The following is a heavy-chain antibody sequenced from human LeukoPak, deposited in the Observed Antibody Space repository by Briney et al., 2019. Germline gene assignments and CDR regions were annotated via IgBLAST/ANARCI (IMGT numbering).Heavy chain of an antibody. J-gene: IGHJ4*02. V-gene: IGHV1-2*02. CDR2: INPNSGGT. D-gene: IGHD1-26*01. CDR3: ARDTYPGVGAPGY. CDR1: GYTFTGYY. Sequence: ASMKVSCKASGYTFTGYYMHWARQAPGQGLEWMGWINPNSGGTNYAQKFQGRVTMTRDTSISTAYMELSRLRSDDTAVYYCARDTYPGVGAPGYWGQGTLVTVSS.